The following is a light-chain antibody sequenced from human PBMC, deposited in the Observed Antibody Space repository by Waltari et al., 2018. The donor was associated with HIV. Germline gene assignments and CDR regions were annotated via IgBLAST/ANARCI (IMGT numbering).Light chain of an antibody. CDR3: QQYYGVPLT. J-gene: IGKJ4*01. CDR1: QDISNS. Sequence: DIQMTQSPYSLSASIGDTVSIPCRASQDISNSVSWFQQQPGQVPKLLVHGAFILQRGVPSRFSGSGSGTHYTLTISGLQAEDFATYFCQQYYGVPLTFGGGTRVDI. V-gene: IGKV1-NL1*01. CDR2: GAF.